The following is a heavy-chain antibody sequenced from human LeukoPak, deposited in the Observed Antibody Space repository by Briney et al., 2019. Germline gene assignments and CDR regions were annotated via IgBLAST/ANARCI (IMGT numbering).Heavy chain of an antibody. J-gene: IGHJ4*02. CDR2: ISGDGSST. CDR3: AKRDY. Sequence: PGGSLRLSCAASGFTFSSFYMHWVRQVPGKGLVWVSRISGDGSSTTYVDSVKGRFTISRDNAKITLYLQMNSLRAEDTAVYYCAKRDYWGQGTLVTVSS. V-gene: IGHV3-74*01. CDR1: GFTFSSFY.